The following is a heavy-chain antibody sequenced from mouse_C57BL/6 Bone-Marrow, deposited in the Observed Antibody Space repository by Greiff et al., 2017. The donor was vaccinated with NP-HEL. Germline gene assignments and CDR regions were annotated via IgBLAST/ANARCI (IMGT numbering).Heavy chain of an antibody. V-gene: IGHV1-54*01. Sequence: VQLVESGAELVRPGTSVKVSCKASGYAFTNYLIEWVKQRPGQGLEWIGVINPGSGGTNYNEKFKGKATLTADKSSSTAYMQLSSLTSEDSAVYFCARWIYDGYYRDYWGQGTTLTVSS. CDR2: INPGSGGT. CDR1: GYAFTNYL. J-gene: IGHJ2*01. D-gene: IGHD2-3*01. CDR3: ARWIYDGYYRDY.